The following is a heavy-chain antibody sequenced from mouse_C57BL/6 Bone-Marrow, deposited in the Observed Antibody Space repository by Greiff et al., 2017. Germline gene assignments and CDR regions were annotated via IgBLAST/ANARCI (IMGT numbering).Heavy chain of an antibody. CDR1: GYTFTRYD. CDR2: IYPRDGST. CDR3: ARLECDGSSGDWYFDV. D-gene: IGHD1-1*01. J-gene: IGHJ1*03. V-gene: IGHV1-85*01. Sequence: LVESGPELVKPGASVKLSCKASGYTFTRYDINWVKQRPGQGLEWIGWIYPRDGSTKYNEKFKGKATLTVDTSSSTAYMELHSLTSKDSAVYYCARLECDGSSGDWYFDVWGTGTTVTVSS.